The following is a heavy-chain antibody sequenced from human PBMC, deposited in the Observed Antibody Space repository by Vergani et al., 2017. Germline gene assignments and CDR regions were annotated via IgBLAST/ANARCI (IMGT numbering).Heavy chain of an antibody. V-gene: IGHV3-11*04. J-gene: IGHJ6*02. Sequence: LEESGGGSVKPGGSLRLSCAASGFTFSDHYMSWIRQAPGKGLEWVSHISPGASTVPYTDSVTGRFTVSRDNDNNSLTLDMTTLRVEDTAVYYCAKNPGISTTRHYYAMDVWGQGTTVTVSS. CDR1: GFTFSDHY. D-gene: IGHD1-1*01. CDR3: AKNPGISTTRHYYAMDV. CDR2: ISPGASTV.